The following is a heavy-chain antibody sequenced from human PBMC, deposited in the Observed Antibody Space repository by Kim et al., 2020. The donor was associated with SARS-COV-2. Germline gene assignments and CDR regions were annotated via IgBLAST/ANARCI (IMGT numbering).Heavy chain of an antibody. J-gene: IGHJ4*02. CDR2: IKQDGSEK. CDR1: GFTISCYW. D-gene: IGHD2-21*01. CDR3: ARGTYSDRNFDR. V-gene: IGHV3-7*03. Sequence: GGSLRLSCAASGFTISCYWMNWVRQAPGKGLEWVADIKQDGSEKYYVDSVKGRFTISRDNANNLLYLQMNSLRAEDTAVYYCARGTYSDRNFDRWGQGSL.